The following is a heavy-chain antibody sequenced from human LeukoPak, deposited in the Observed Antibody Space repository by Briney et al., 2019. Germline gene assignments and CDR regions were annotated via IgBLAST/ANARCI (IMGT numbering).Heavy chain of an antibody. Sequence: GGSLRLSCAASGFTFSSYAMSWVRQAPGKGLEWVSAISGSGGSTYYADSVKGRFTTSRDNSKNTLYLQMNSLRAEDTAVYYCAKDPKMTNYFDYWGQGTLVTVSS. D-gene: IGHD5-24*01. CDR1: GFTFSSYA. CDR3: AKDPKMTNYFDY. CDR2: ISGSGGST. V-gene: IGHV3-23*01. J-gene: IGHJ4*02.